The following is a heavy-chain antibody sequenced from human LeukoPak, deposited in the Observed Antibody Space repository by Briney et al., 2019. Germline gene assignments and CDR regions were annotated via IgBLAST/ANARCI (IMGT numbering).Heavy chain of an antibody. CDR2: IKQDGSEK. D-gene: IGHD4-17*01. CDR3: ATPGDYGDYHAFDI. Sequence: PGGPLRLSCAASGFTFSSYWMSWVRQAPGKGLEWVANIKQDGSEKYYVDSVKGRFTISRDNAKNSLYLQMNSLRAEDTAVYYCATPGDYGDYHAFDIWGQGTMVTVSS. J-gene: IGHJ3*02. V-gene: IGHV3-7*01. CDR1: GFTFSSYW.